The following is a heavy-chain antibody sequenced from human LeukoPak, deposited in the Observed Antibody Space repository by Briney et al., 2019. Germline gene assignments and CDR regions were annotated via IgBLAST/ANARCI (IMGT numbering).Heavy chain of an antibody. Sequence: GGSLRLSCAASGFTFSSYAMSWVRQAPGKGLEWVSAISGSGGSTYYADSVKGRFTISRDNSRNTLYLQMDSLRAEDTAVYYCASENAGYCSSTSCYWLDYWGQGTLVTVSS. V-gene: IGHV3-23*01. J-gene: IGHJ4*02. CDR2: ISGSGGST. D-gene: IGHD2-2*01. CDR1: GFTFSSYA. CDR3: ASENAGYCSSTSCYWLDY.